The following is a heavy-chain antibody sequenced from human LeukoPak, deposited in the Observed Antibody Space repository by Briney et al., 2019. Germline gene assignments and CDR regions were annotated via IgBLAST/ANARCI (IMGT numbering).Heavy chain of an antibody. J-gene: IGHJ4*02. V-gene: IGHV1-2*02. D-gene: IGHD2-2*01. CDR1: GYTFTGYY. CDR2: INPNSGGT. Sequence: ASVKVSCKTSGYTFTGYYIHWVRQAPGQGLEWMGWINPNSGGTNYAQKFQGRVTMTRDTSIGTAYMELSRLRSDDTAVYYCATSRGYCSSTSCRDDYYFDYWGQGTLVTVSS. CDR3: ATSRGYCSSTSCRDDYYFDY.